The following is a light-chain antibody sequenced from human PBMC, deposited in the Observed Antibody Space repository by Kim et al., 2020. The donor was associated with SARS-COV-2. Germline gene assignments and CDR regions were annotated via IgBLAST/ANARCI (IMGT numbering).Light chain of an antibody. CDR2: YDS. Sequence: PRKAAKVSCGGNSIGSKSVHWYHQKSGQAPVLVIYYDSDRPSGIPERFSGSNSGNTATLTISRVEAGDEADYYCQVWDSSSDHRVVFGGGTKVTVL. CDR3: QVWDSSSDHRVV. J-gene: IGLJ2*01. CDR1: SIGSKS. V-gene: IGLV3-21*04.